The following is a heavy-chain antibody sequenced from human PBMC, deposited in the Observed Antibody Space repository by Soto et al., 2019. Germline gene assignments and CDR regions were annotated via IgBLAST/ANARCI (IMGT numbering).Heavy chain of an antibody. CDR3: ARVNEGVYYDSRGYFDY. J-gene: IGHJ4*02. CDR1: GYTFTSYY. Sequence: ASVKVSCKASGYTFTSYYMHWVRQAPGQGLEWMGIINPSGGSTSYAQKFQGRVTMTIDASTSAAYLELRSLRSDDTALYYCARVNEGVYYDSRGYFDYWGQGTLVTVSS. V-gene: IGHV1-46*01. D-gene: IGHD3-22*01. CDR2: INPSGGST.